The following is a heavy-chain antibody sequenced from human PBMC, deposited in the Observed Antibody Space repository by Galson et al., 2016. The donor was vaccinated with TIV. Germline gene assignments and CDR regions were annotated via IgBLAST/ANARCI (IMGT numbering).Heavy chain of an antibody. CDR2: IVPILGMT. D-gene: IGHD1-14*01. CDR3: HVGMTSGGSDGLDV. V-gene: IGHV1-69*02. Sequence: SVKVSCKASGGTFHRYTISWVRQAPGQGLEWMGRIVPILGMTNYAEKFQGRVTITADRSTSTAYMELSSLRSEDTAVYYTHVGMTSGGSDGLDVWGQGTTVTVSS. J-gene: IGHJ6*02. CDR1: GGTFHRYT.